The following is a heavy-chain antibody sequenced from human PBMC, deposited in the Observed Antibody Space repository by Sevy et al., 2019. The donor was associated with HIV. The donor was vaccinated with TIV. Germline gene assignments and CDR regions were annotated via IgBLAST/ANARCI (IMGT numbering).Heavy chain of an antibody. CDR2: ISGSSNYI. Sequence: GGSLRLSCAASGFTFSSYSMNWVRQAPGKGLEWVSSISGSSNYIYYADSMKGRFTIPRDNAKNSLYLQMNSLRAEDTAVYYCARRDCTITSCHRGDAFDIWGQGTMVTVSS. J-gene: IGHJ3*02. CDR1: GFTFSSYS. V-gene: IGHV3-21*01. CDR3: ARRDCTITSCHRGDAFDI. D-gene: IGHD2-2*01.